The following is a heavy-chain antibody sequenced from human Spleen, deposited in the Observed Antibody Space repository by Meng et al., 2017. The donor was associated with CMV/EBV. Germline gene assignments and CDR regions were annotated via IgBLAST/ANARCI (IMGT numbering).Heavy chain of an antibody. CDR1: GGTFSTSG. CDR3: ARDTPTSPLEY. Sequence: SVKVSCKASGGTFSTSGINWVRQAPGQGLEWMGWVIPILGRPDYAQKFRGRVTITADKSTSTPYMELTSLASQDTAVYYCARDTPTSPLEYWGQGTLVTVSS. V-gene: IGHV1-69*10. J-gene: IGHJ4*02. CDR2: VIPILGRP.